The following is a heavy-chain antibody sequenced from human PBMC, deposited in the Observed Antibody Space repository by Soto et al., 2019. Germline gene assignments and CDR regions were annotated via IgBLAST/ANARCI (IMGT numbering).Heavy chain of an antibody. CDR3: ARRRIETDDYGDYVSVGGGWFDP. J-gene: IGHJ5*02. V-gene: IGHV4-34*01. CDR2: INHSGST. CDR1: GGSFSGYY. D-gene: IGHD4-17*01. Sequence: SETLSLTCAVYGGSFSGYYWSWIRQPPGKGLEWIGEINHSGSTNYNPSLKSRVTISVDTSKNQFSLKLSSVTAADTAVYYCARRRIETDDYGDYVSVGGGWFDPWGQGTLVTVSS.